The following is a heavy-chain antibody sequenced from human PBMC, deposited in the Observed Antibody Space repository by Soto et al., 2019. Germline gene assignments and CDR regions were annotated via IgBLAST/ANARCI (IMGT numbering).Heavy chain of an antibody. V-gene: IGHV4-59*12. J-gene: IGHJ5*02. CDR3: ARGHQRKLVRSGGWFDP. CDR1: GGSISSYY. D-gene: IGHD6-13*01. Sequence: SETLSLTCTVSGGSISSYYWSWIRQPPGKGLEWIVYIYYSGSTNYNPSLKSRVTISVDTSKNQFSLKLSSVTAADTAVYYCARGHQRKLVRSGGWFDPWGQGTLVTVS. CDR2: IYYSGST.